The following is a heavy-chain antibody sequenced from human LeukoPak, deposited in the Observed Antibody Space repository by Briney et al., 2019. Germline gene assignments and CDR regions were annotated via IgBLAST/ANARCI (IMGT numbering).Heavy chain of an antibody. CDR2: ISYDGSNK. CDR1: GFTFSSYG. D-gene: IGHD2-15*01. CDR3: ARDKSFYSDEL. V-gene: IGHV3-30*03. J-gene: IGHJ4*02. Sequence: GGSLRLSCAASGFTFSSYGMHWVRQAPGKGLEWVAVISYDGSNKYYADSVKGRFTISRDNSKNTLYLQMNSLRAEDTAVYYCARDKSFYSDELWGQGTLVTVSS.